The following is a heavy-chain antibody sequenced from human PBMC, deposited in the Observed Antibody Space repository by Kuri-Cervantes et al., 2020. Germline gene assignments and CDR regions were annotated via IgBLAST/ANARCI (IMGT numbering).Heavy chain of an antibody. CDR2: ISAYNGDT. CDR1: GYTFTSYG. V-gene: IGHV1-18*01. CDR3: ASYYGGNSPYFDY. J-gene: IGHJ4*02. D-gene: IGHD4-23*01. Sequence: ASVKVSCKASGYTFTSYGISWVRQAPGQGLEWMGWISAYNGDTNYAQKFQGRVTITADKSTSTAYMELSSLRSEDTAVYYCASYYGGNSPYFDYWGQGTLVTVSS.